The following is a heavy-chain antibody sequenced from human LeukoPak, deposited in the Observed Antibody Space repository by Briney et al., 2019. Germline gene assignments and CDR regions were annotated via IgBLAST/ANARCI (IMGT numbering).Heavy chain of an antibody. CDR2: LSGGARST. V-gene: IGHV3-23*01. CDR3: AKDYYDSSGYYNYDAFDI. CDR1: GFTFSSYA. Sequence: GGSLRLSCAASGFTFSSYAMSWVRQAPGRGLEWVSTLSGGARSTYYADSVKGRFTISRDNSKNTLYLQMNSLRAEDTAVYYCAKDYYDSSGYYNYDAFDIWGQGTMVTVSS. D-gene: IGHD3-22*01. J-gene: IGHJ3*02.